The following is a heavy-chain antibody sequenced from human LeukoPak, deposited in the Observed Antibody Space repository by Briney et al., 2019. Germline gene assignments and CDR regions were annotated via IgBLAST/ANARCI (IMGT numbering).Heavy chain of an antibody. CDR2: FDPEDGET. CDR3: ATLVDGSGSYYYFDAFDI. CDR1: GYTLTELS. D-gene: IGHD3-10*01. J-gene: IGHJ3*02. V-gene: IGHV1-24*01. Sequence: ASVKVSCKVSGYTLTELSMHWVRRAPGKGLEWMGGFDPEDGETIYAQKFQGRVTMTEDTSTDTAYMELSSLRSEDTAVYYCATLVDGSGSYYYFDAFDIWGQGTMVTVPS.